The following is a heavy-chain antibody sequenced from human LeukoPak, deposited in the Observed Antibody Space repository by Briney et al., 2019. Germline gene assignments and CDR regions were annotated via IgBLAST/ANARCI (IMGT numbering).Heavy chain of an antibody. CDR1: GFTFSNAW. Sequence: PGGSLRLSCVASGFTFSNAWMSWVRQAPGKGLEWVSSISSSSSYIYYADSVKGRFTISRDNAKNSLYLQMNSLRAEDTAVYYCARDRIAVAVHFDYWGQGTLVTVSS. J-gene: IGHJ4*02. D-gene: IGHD6-19*01. V-gene: IGHV3-21*01. CDR2: ISSSSSYI. CDR3: ARDRIAVAVHFDY.